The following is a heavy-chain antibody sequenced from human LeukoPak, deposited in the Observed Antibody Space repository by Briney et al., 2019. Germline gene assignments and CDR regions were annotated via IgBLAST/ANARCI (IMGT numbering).Heavy chain of an antibody. J-gene: IGHJ5*02. D-gene: IGHD5-12*01. V-gene: IGHV4-4*07. Sequence: PSETLSLTCTVSGGSISSYSWNWIRQPPGKGLEWLGRTYTSGSTNYNPSLQSRITISADTSKNQFSLKLTSVTAADTAVYYCARRMLEARESSATNWFDTWGQGTLVSVSS. CDR1: GGSISSYS. CDR3: ARRMLEARESSATNWFDT. CDR2: TYTSGST.